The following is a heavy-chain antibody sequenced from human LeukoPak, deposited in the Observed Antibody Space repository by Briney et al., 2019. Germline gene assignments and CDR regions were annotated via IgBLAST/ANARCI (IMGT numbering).Heavy chain of an antibody. J-gene: IGHJ4*02. Sequence: ASVNVSCKASGYTFTSYEINWVRQATGQGLEWMGWMNPNSGNTVYAQKLQGRVTMTRNTSISTAYMELSSLRSEDTAVYYCARPSRGRPLGYWGQGTLVTVSS. V-gene: IGHV1-8*01. D-gene: IGHD3-10*01. CDR1: GYTFTSYE. CDR2: MNPNSGNT. CDR3: ARPSRGRPLGY.